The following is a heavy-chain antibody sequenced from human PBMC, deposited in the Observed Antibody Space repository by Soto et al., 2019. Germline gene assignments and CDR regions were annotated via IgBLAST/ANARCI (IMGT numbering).Heavy chain of an antibody. Sequence: QVQLVQSGAEVKKPGSSVKVSCKASGGTFSSYAISWVRQAPGQGLEWMGGIIPIFGTANYAQKFQGRVTITADKSTSTDNMELSSLRSEDTAVYYCAIVWKSGYYYYYGMDVWGQGTTVTVSS. CDR1: GGTFSSYA. V-gene: IGHV1-69*06. J-gene: IGHJ6*02. CDR3: AIVWKSGYYYYYGMDV. CDR2: IIPIFGTA. D-gene: IGHD3-3*01.